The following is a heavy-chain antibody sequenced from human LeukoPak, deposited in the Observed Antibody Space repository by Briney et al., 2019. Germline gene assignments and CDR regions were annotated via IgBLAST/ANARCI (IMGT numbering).Heavy chain of an antibody. CDR1: GGSIRSYD. V-gene: IGHV4-59*01. Sequence: SETLSLTCIVSGGSIRSYDWSWIRQPPGKGLEWIGYISYTGSTNYNPSLKSRVTMSGDTPKNQFSLKLISVTAADTAVYYCARGTRSSGYCSGGSCYEYFQHWGQGTLVTVSS. CDR3: ARGTRSSGYCSGGSCYEYFQH. J-gene: IGHJ1*01. CDR2: ISYTGST. D-gene: IGHD2-15*01.